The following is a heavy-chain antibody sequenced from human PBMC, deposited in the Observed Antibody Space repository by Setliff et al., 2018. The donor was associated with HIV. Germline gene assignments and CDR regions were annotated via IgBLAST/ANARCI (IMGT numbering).Heavy chain of an antibody. CDR1: ADTFTNCL. J-gene: IGHJ5*01. V-gene: IGHV7-4-1*02. D-gene: IGHD3-3*01. CDR2: INTDSGTP. Sequence: ASVKISCKASADTFTNCLINWVRQAPGQGLEWMGWINTDSGTPTYAQAFTGRFVFSLDTSVSTAFLQITSLKAEDTAVYYCARGDHDVWGGYSNFFDSWGQGTLVTVSS. CDR3: ARGDHDVWGGYSNFFDS.